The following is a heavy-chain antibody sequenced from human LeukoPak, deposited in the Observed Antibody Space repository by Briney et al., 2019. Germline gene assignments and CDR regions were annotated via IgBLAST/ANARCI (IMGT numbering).Heavy chain of an antibody. D-gene: IGHD1-1*01. J-gene: IGHJ4*02. V-gene: IGHV3-64*01. CDR2: ISSNGGST. Sequence: GGLRLSCAASGFTFSSYAMHWVRQAPGKGLEYVSAISSNGGSTYYANSVKGRFTISRDNSKNTLYLQMGSLRAEDMAVYYCARGVPPDYWGQGTLVTVSS. CDR3: ARGVPPDY. CDR1: GFTFSSYA.